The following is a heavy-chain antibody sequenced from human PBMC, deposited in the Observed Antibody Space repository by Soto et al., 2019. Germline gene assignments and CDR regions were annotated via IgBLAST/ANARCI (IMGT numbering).Heavy chain of an antibody. CDR1: GFSISSGDYY. J-gene: IGHJ4*02. D-gene: IGHD2-15*01. CDR2: IYYSGST. V-gene: IGHV4-30-4*01. CDR3: VRVADCSGGRCYFSVDY. Sequence: SETLSLTCTVSGFSISSGDYYWSWIRQPPGKGLEWIGYIYYSGSTYYNPSLKSRVTTSVDTSKNQFSLKLSSVTAADTAVYYCVRVADCSGGRCYFSVDYWGQGTLVTVSS.